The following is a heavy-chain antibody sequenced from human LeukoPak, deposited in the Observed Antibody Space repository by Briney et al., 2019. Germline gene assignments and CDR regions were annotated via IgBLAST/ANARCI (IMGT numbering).Heavy chain of an antibody. CDR2: IYTSGST. V-gene: IGHV4-4*07. D-gene: IGHD3-9*01. CDR1: GGSFSIFY. CDR3: AREGLVDYDILTGYYSQYYFDY. J-gene: IGHJ4*02. Sequence: PSETLSLTCTVSGGSFSIFYWSWFRQPPGKGLEWIGRIYTSGSTNYNPSLKSRVTMSVDTSKNQFSLKLSSVTAADTAVYYCAREGLVDYDILTGYYSQYYFDYWGQGTLVTVSS.